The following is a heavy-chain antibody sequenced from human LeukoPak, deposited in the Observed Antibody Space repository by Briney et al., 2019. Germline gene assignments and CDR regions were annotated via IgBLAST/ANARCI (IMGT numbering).Heavy chain of an antibody. Sequence: GGSLRLSCAASGFTFSSYLMSCVRQAPGKGLEWVANIKQDGSEKYYVDSVKGRFTISRDNAKNSLYLQMNSLRAEDTAVYYCASYCSSTSCYYAFDIWGQGTMVTVSS. CDR2: IKQDGSEK. D-gene: IGHD2-2*01. J-gene: IGHJ3*02. V-gene: IGHV3-7*01. CDR3: ASYCSSTSCYYAFDI. CDR1: GFTFSSYL.